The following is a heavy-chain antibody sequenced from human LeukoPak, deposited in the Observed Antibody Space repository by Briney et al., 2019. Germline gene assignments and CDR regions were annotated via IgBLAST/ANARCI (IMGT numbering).Heavy chain of an antibody. Sequence: GGSLRLSCAASAFSINYYAMNWVRQAPGKGLVWVSRINSDGSSTSYADSVKGRFTISRDNAKNALYLQMNSLRAEDTAVYYCARNPEDYYYYYMDVWGKGTTVTVSS. J-gene: IGHJ6*03. CDR2: INSDGSST. CDR1: AFSINYYA. V-gene: IGHV3-74*01. CDR3: ARNPEDYYYYYMDV.